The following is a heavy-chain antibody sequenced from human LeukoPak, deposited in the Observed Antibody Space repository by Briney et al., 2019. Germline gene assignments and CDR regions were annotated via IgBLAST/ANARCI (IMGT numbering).Heavy chain of an antibody. J-gene: IGHJ4*02. Sequence: SETLSLTCALYGGSFSGYYWRWIRQPPGKGLEWIGEIHHSGSTNYNPSLKGRVTISVDTSKNQFYLKLSTVTAADTAVYYCARGLSRYCSGGSCRPGGYFDYWGQGTLVTVSS. V-gene: IGHV4-34*01. CDR2: IHHSGST. CDR1: GGSFSGYY. D-gene: IGHD2-15*01. CDR3: ARGLSRYCSGGSCRPGGYFDY.